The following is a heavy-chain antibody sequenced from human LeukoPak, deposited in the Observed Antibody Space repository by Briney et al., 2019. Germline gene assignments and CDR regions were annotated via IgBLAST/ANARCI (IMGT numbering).Heavy chain of an antibody. CDR1: GGSISSSSYY. J-gene: IGHJ5*02. CDR3: ARWGVGVSRFDP. D-gene: IGHD3-10*01. CDR2: IYYSGST. Sequence: PSETLSLTCTVSGGSISSSSYYWGWIRQPPGQGLEWIGSIYYSGSTYYNPSLKSRVTISVDTSKNQFSLKLSSVTAADTAVYYCARWGVGVSRFDPWGQGTLVTVSS. V-gene: IGHV4-39*01.